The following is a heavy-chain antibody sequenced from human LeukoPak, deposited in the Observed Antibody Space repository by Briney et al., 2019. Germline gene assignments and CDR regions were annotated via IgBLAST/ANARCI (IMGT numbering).Heavy chain of an antibody. V-gene: IGHV3-23*01. J-gene: IGHJ4*02. CDR2: ISGGGERT. CDR1: GFTFSNHA. CDR3: AKNPLLAGTIYFDY. Sequence: GGSLRLCCAASGFTFSNHATSWVRHAPGKGLEWVSSISGGGERTNHADSVKGRFTISRANSSNTLYLQMNNLGAEDTAVYYCAKNPLLAGTIYFDYWGQGTLVTVSS. D-gene: IGHD6-19*01.